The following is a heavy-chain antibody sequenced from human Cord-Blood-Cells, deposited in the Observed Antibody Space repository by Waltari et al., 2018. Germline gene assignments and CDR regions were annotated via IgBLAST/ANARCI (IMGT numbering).Heavy chain of an antibody. CDR3: AKLGGVGATFLDAFDI. CDR1: GFTFSSYA. J-gene: IGHJ3*02. V-gene: IGHV3-23*04. D-gene: IGHD1-26*01. CDR2: IRVSGGST. Sequence: EVQLVESGRGLVQPGGSLRLSCAASGFTFSSYAMRWVRQPPGKGLEWVSAIRVSGGSTYYADSVKGRFTISRDNSKNTLYLQMNSLRAEDTAVYYCAKLGGVGATFLDAFDIWGQGKMVTVSS.